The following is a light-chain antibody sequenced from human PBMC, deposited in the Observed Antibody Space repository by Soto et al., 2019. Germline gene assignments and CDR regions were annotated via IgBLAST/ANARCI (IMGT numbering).Light chain of an antibody. Sequence: DIQLTQSPSFLSASVGDRVTITCRASQGISSYLGWYQQKPGSAPKLLIYAASTLQSGVPSRFSGSGSGTEFTLTISSLQPEDFATYYCQQLNSYPINFGQGTRLEIK. CDR1: QGISSY. CDR3: QQLNSYPIN. CDR2: AAS. J-gene: IGKJ5*01. V-gene: IGKV1-9*01.